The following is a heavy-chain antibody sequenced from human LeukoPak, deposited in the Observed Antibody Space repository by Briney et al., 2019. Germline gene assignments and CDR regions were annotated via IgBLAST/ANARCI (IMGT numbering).Heavy chain of an antibody. CDR3: VAHCSSTSCKEN. CDR2: ISSNGGST. J-gene: IGHJ4*02. CDR1: GFTFSSYA. Sequence: PGGSLRLFCSASGFTFSSYAMHWVRQAPGKGLEYVSAISSNGGSTYYADSVKGRFTISRDNSKNTLYLQMSSLRAEDTAVYYCVAHCSSTSCKENWGQGTLVIVSS. V-gene: IGHV3-64D*06. D-gene: IGHD2-2*01.